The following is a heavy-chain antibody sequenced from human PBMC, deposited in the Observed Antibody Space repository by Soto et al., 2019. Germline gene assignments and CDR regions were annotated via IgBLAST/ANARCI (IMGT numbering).Heavy chain of an antibody. CDR1: GFSFSSYD. J-gene: IGHJ4*02. CDR2: IWYDGSNK. V-gene: IGHV3-33*01. Sequence: GGSLRLSCAASGFSFSSYDVHWVRQAPGKGLEWVAVIWYDGSNKYYADSVKGRFTISRDNSKNTLYLQMNSLRAEDTAVYYCARDRVLSSSWYSLFDYWGQGTLVTVSS. D-gene: IGHD6-13*01. CDR3: ARDRVLSSSWYSLFDY.